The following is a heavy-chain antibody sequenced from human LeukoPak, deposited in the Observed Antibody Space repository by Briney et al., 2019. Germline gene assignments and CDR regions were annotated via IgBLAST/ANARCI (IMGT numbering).Heavy chain of an antibody. Sequence: ASVKVSCKAFGYPFSTYGISWVRQAPGQGLEWMGWISAYNGNTNYAQKFQGRVTMTTDTSTSTAYMELRSLRSDDTAVYYCARDPGSYLDYWGQGTLVTVSS. J-gene: IGHJ4*02. V-gene: IGHV1-18*01. D-gene: IGHD3-10*01. CDR3: ARDPGSYLDY. CDR1: GYPFSTYG. CDR2: ISAYNGNT.